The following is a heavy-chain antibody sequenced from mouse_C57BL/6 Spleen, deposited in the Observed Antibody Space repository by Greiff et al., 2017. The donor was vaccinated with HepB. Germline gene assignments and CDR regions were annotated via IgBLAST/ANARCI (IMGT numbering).Heavy chain of an antibody. Sequence: QVQLQQPGAELVRPGSSVKLSCKASGYTFTSYWMHWVKQRPIQGLEWIGNIDPSDSETHYNQKFKDKATLTVDKSSSTAYMQLSSLTSEDSAVYYCARGDGSGPNWYFDVWGTGTTVTVSS. J-gene: IGHJ1*03. CDR1: GYTFTSYW. CDR2: IDPSDSET. V-gene: IGHV1-52*01. CDR3: ARGDGSGPNWYFDV. D-gene: IGHD2-3*01.